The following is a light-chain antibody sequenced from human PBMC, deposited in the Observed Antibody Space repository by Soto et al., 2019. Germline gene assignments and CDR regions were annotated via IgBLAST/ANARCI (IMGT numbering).Light chain of an antibody. CDR3: SSYTSSSTLVV. V-gene: IGLV2-14*01. Sequence: QSALTQPASVSGSPGQSITISCTGTSSDVGGYNYVSWYQQHPGKAPKLMIYDVSNRPSGVSKRFSGSKSGNTASLTISGLRAEDEADYYCSSYTSSSTLVVFGGGTKLTVL. J-gene: IGLJ2*01. CDR1: SSDVGGYNY. CDR2: DVS.